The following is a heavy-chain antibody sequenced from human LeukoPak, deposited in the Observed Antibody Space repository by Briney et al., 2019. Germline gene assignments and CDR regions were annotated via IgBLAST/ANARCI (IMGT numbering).Heavy chain of an antibody. CDR1: GYTFTGYY. CDR2: INPNSGGT. V-gene: IGHV1-2*02. CDR3: ARAPPSDY. J-gene: IGHJ4*02. Sequence: ASAKVSCKATGYTFTGYYMHWVRQARGQGLEWMGWINPNSGGTNYAQKFQGRVTMTRDTSISTAYMELSRLRSDDTAVYYCARAPPSDYWGQGTLVTVSS.